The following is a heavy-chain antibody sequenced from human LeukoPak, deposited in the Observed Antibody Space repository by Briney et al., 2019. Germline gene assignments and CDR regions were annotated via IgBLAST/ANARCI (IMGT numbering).Heavy chain of an antibody. Sequence: GGSLRLSCAASGFTFSSYAMSWVRQAPGKGLEWVSAISGSGGSTYYADSVKGRFTISRDNSKNTLYLQMNSLRAEDTAVYYCAKDEIPTQIRITIFGALWGQGTLVTVSS. CDR2: ISGSGGST. J-gene: IGHJ4*02. CDR3: AKDEIPTQIRITIFGAL. D-gene: IGHD3-3*01. V-gene: IGHV3-23*01. CDR1: GFTFSSYA.